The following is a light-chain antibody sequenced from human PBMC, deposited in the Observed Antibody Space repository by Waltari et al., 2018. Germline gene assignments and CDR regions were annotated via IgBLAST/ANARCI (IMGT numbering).Light chain of an antibody. CDR3: CSYAGTTSWL. J-gene: IGLJ3*02. CDR1: SSDVGDYKL. Sequence: QSALTQPASVSGSPGQSITISCTGTSSDVGDYKLVSWYQQHAGQVPKLIIYEVNKLPSGCSTRFSGSRSANTASLTISGLQAEDDATYFCCSYAGTTSWLFGGGTKVTVL. V-gene: IGLV2-23*02. CDR2: EVN.